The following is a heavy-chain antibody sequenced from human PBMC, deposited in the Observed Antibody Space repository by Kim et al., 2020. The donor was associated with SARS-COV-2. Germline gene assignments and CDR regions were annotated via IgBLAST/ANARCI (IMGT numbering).Heavy chain of an antibody. D-gene: IGHD6-19*01. CDR2: ISHDSEYI. CDR3: VRDDAIMAVTGTRSAD. V-gene: IGHV3-21*01. J-gene: IGHJ4*02. CDR1: GFRFSAYT. Sequence: GGSLRLSCVGSGFRFSAYTMTWVRQAPGKGLEWVSSISHDSEYIFYVDSVKGRFTVSRDNTKNSLYLQMNSLTGGDTAVYYCVRDDAIMAVTGTRSADWGQGTLVTVSS.